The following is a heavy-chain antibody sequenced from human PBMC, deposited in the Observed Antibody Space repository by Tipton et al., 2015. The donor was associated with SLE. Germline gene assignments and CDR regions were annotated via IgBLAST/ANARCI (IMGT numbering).Heavy chain of an antibody. V-gene: IGHV1-18*01. J-gene: IGHJ4*02. D-gene: IGHD3-10*01. CDR2: ISPYNGNT. CDR3: ARSYYGSRHYYTHADH. CDR1: GYTFTNYG. Sequence: QVQLVQSGGGMKKPGASVKVSCKASGYTFTNYGISWVRQAPGQGLEWMGWISPYNGNTDSAQNLQGRVTMTADTSTTTAYIELRSLRSDDTAVYYCARSYYGSRHYYTHADHWGQGTQVTVSS.